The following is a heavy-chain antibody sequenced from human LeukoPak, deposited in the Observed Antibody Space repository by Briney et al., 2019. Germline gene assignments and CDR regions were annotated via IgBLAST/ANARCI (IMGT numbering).Heavy chain of an antibody. J-gene: IGHJ4*02. CDR2: IIPIFGTA. D-gene: IGHD3-22*01. CDR1: GGTFSSYA. Sequence: SVKVSCKASGGTFSSYAISWVRQAPGQGLEWMGGIIPIFGTANYAQKFQGRVTITTDESTSTAYMELSGLRSEDTAVYYCAREYYDSSGYAIDYWGQGTLVTVSS. V-gene: IGHV1-69*05. CDR3: AREYYDSSGYAIDY.